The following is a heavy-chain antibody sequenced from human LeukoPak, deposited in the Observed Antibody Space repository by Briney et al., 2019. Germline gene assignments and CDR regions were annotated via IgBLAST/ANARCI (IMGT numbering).Heavy chain of an antibody. J-gene: IGHJ4*02. CDR1: GFTLSYYG. CDR3: AKDGLAAAGWFDY. Sequence: GGSLRLSRAASGFTLSYYGMHWVRQAPGKGLEWVAVISYDGSSKYYADSVKGRFTISRDNSKNTLYLQMNSLRAEDTAVYYCAKDGLAAAGWFDYWGQGTLVTVSS. D-gene: IGHD6-13*01. CDR2: ISYDGSSK. V-gene: IGHV3-30*18.